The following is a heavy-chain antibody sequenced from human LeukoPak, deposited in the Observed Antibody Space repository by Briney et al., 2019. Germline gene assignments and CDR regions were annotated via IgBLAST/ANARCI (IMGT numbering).Heavy chain of an antibody. Sequence: PSETLSLTCTVSGGSISSYYWSWIRQPPGKGLEWIGYIYYSGSTNYNPSLKSRVTISVDTSKNQFSLKLSSVTAADTAVYYCARDRSGTFDYWGQGTLVIVSS. J-gene: IGHJ4*02. D-gene: IGHD2-15*01. CDR2: IYYSGST. CDR1: GGSISSYY. V-gene: IGHV4-59*01. CDR3: ARDRSGTFDY.